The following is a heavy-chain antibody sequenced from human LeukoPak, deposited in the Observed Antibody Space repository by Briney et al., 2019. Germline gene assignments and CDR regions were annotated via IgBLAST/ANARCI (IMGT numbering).Heavy chain of an antibody. CDR2: INLNSGGT. J-gene: IGHJ4*02. Sequence: ASVKVSCKASGYTFTAYYMHWVRQAPGQGLEWMGRINLNSGGTNYAQKCQGRVTMTRDTCISTVYMEPSRLRSDDTAVYYCAREDLLGPDNWGQGTLVTVSS. CDR1: GYTFTAYY. V-gene: IGHV1-2*06. CDR3: AREDLLGPDN. D-gene: IGHD7-27*01.